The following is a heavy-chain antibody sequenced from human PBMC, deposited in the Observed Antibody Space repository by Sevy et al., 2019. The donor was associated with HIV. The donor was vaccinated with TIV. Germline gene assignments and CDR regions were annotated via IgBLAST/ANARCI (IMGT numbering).Heavy chain of an antibody. V-gene: IGHV3-30-3*01. D-gene: IGHD4-17*01. CDR3: ARPRANYVDHYFFYAMYV. J-gene: IGHJ6*02. CDR1: GFAFSNYYA. Sequence: GGSLRLSCAASGFAFSNYYAMHWVRQAPGKGLEWVALISYDGSDKYYADSVKGRFTISRDNFKNTLYLQMNSLTTEETAVYYCARPRANYVDHYFFYAMYVWGQGTTVTVSS. CDR2: ISYDGSDK.